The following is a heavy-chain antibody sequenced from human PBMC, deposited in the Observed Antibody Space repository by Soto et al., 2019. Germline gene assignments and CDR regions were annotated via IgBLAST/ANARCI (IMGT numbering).Heavy chain of an antibody. CDR3: ASSRAVVGVLIH. V-gene: IGHV3-23*01. CDR1: GFTFNNYA. Sequence: GGSLRLSCAASGFTFNNYAMSWVRQAPGKGLEWVSAVTGSGSSTDYADSVKGRFTIYRDNSKNALYLQMNSLRGEDMAIYYCASSRAVVGVLIHWGQGTLVTVSS. D-gene: IGHD3-16*01. J-gene: IGHJ4*02. CDR2: VTGSGSST.